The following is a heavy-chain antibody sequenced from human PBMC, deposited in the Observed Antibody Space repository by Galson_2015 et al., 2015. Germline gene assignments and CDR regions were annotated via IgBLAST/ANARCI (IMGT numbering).Heavy chain of an antibody. Sequence: NYAQKFQGRVTITTDTSTTTVYMDMRSLTSDDTAVYYCARDPAEHCSTTSCSWNWFDPWGQGTLVTVSS. V-gene: IGHV1-18*01. CDR3: ARDPAEHCSTTSCSWNWFDP. J-gene: IGHJ5*02. D-gene: IGHD2-2*01.